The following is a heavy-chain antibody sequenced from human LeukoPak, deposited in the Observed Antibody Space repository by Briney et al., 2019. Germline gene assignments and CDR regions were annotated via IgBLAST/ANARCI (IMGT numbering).Heavy chain of an antibody. Sequence: GESLKISCQGSGYSFTSYWIGWVRQMPGKGLEWMGIIYPGDSDTRYSPSFQGQVTISADKSISTAYLQWSSLKASDTAMYYCARRLRYYDSSGFNYYFDYWGQGTLVTVSS. CDR3: ARRLRYYDSSGFNYYFDY. J-gene: IGHJ4*02. CDR1: GYSFTSYW. D-gene: IGHD3-22*01. V-gene: IGHV5-51*01. CDR2: IYPGDSDT.